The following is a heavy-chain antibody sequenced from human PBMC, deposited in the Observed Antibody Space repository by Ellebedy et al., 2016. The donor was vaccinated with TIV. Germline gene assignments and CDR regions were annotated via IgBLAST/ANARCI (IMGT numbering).Heavy chain of an antibody. CDR1: GFTFSRYS. D-gene: IGHD4-17*01. J-gene: IGHJ6*02. CDR2: ISSKGGST. Sequence: PGGSLRLSCSASGFTFSRYSMHWVRQAPGKGLDYVSGISSKGGSTNYADSVKGISTISRDNSKNTLYLQMSSLRAEDTALFYCVKDHGDNVTYHYGMDVWGQGITVAVS. V-gene: IGHV3-64D*06. CDR3: VKDHGDNVTYHYGMDV.